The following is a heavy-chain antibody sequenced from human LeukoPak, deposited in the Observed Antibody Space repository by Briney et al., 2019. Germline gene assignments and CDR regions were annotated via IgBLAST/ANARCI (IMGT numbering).Heavy chain of an antibody. CDR2: INPLGSDT. J-gene: IGHJ4*02. CDR3: AGGITAADPFDY. CDR1: GFTFTSLW. Sequence: PGGSLRLSCAASGFTFTSLWMSWVRQTPGKGLEWVSSINPLGSDTRYADSVRGRFTISRDNAKNSLYLQMNSLRAEDTAVYYCAGGITAADPFDYWGQGTLVTVSS. V-gene: IGHV3-7*04. D-gene: IGHD6-13*01.